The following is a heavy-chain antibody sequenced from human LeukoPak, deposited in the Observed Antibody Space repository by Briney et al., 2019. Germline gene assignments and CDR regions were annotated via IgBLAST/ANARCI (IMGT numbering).Heavy chain of an antibody. J-gene: IGHJ4*02. CDR2: IYYNGNA. Sequence: PSETLSLTCTVSGGSISSYYWSWIRQPPGKGLEWIGYIYYNGNANYNPSLKGRVTISVDTSKKQFSLKLSSVTAADTAVYYCARAVGSGYYYALTFDYWGQGTLVTVSS. V-gene: IGHV4-59*01. D-gene: IGHD3-22*01. CDR1: GGSISSYY. CDR3: ARAVGSGYYYALTFDY.